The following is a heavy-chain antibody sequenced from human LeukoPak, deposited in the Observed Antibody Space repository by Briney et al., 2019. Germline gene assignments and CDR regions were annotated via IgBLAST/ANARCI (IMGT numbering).Heavy chain of an antibody. CDR2: IYTSGST. CDR1: GGSISSGSYY. Sequence: SETLSLTCTVSGGSISSGSYYWSWIRQPAGKGLEWIGRIYTSGSTNYNPSLKSRVTISVDTSKNQFSLKLSSVTAADTAVYYCARMTNWGQGTLVTVSS. V-gene: IGHV4-61*02. J-gene: IGHJ4*02. CDR3: ARMTN.